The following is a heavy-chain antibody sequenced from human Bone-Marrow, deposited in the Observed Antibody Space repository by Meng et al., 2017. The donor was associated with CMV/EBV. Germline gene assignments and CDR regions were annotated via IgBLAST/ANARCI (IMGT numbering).Heavy chain of an antibody. Sequence: ASVKVSCKVSGYTLTELSMHWVRQAPGKGLEWMGGFDPEDGETIYAQKFQGRVTMTEDTSTDTAYMELSSLRSEDTAVYYCARGHYYDSSGYYWGADYFSDWGQGPRVTCYS. V-gene: IGHV1-24*01. CDR3: ARGHYYDSSGYYWGADYFSD. CDR1: GYTLTELS. D-gene: IGHD3-22*01. J-gene: IGHJ4*02. CDR2: FDPEDGET.